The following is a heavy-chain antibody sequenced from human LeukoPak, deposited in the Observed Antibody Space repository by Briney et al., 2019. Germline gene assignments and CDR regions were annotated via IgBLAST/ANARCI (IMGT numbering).Heavy chain of an antibody. D-gene: IGHD3-10*01. CDR3: ARDAHIVRGVNPLDY. Sequence: PGGSLILSCAASGFTFSSYSMNWVRQAPGKGLEWISYVSYSSSTIYYADSVRGRFTISRDNAKNSLYLQMNSLRDEDTAVYYCARDAHIVRGVNPLDYWGQGTLVTVSS. V-gene: IGHV3-48*02. CDR1: GFTFSSYS. J-gene: IGHJ4*02. CDR2: VSYSSSTI.